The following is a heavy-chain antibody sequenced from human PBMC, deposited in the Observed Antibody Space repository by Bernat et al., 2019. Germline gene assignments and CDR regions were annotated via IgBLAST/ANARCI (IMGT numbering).Heavy chain of an antibody. CDR2: ISHDRNTL. J-gene: IGHJ4*02. CDR3: AKDSLYSSGWYGVGD. CDR1: GFTFSSFG. V-gene: IGHV3-30*18. D-gene: IGHD6-19*01. Sequence: QVHLVGSGGGVVQPGRSLRLSCAASGFTFSSFGMHWVRQAPGKGLEWVAAISHDRNTLYYADSVKGRFTISTDDSKNTLYLQLDSLRAEDTAMYYCAKDSLYSSGWYGVGDWGQGTLVTVAS.